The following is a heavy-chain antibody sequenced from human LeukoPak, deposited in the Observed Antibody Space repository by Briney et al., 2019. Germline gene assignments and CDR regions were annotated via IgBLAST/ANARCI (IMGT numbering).Heavy chain of an antibody. CDR1: GYTFINYG. J-gene: IGHJ4*02. D-gene: IGHD3-10*01. CDR3: ARGSEFDY. Sequence: ASVKVSCKPSGYTFINYGISWARQAPGQGLEWMGWISTNNGNTNYAQKFQGRVTMTTDKYTSTAYTEVRSLRSDDTAVYYCARGSEFDYWGQGTLVTVSS. V-gene: IGHV1-18*01. CDR2: ISTNNGNT.